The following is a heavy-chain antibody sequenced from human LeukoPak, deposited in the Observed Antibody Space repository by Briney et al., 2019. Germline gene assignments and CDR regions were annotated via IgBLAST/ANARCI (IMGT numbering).Heavy chain of an antibody. V-gene: IGHV3-48*01. CDR2: ISSSSSTI. Sequence: GGSLRLSCAASGFTFSSYSMNWVRQAPGKGLEWVSYISSSSSTIYYADSVKGRFTISRDNAKNSLYLQMNSLRAEDTAVYYCAREWSYYYGSGSNWFDPWGQGTLVTVSS. J-gene: IGHJ5*02. CDR3: AREWSYYYGSGSNWFDP. CDR1: GFTFSSYS. D-gene: IGHD3-10*01.